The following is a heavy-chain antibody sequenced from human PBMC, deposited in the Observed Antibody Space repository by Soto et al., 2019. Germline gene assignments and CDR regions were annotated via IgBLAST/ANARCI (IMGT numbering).Heavy chain of an antibody. V-gene: IGHV1-46*01. D-gene: IGHD3-3*01. CDR3: ARDQKIFGVVMGDPSYYYGMDV. J-gene: IGHJ6*02. CDR2: INPSGGST. CDR1: GYTFTSYY. Sequence: ASVKVSCKASGYTFTSYYMHWVRQAPGQGLEWMGIINPSGGSTSYAQKFQGRVTMTRDTSTSTVYMELSSLRSEDTAVYYCARDQKIFGVVMGDPSYYYGMDVWGQGTTVTVSS.